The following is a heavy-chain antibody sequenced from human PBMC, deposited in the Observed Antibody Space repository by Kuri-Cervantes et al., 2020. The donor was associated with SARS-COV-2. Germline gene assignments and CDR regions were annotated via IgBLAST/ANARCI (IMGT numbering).Heavy chain of an antibody. D-gene: IGHD6-19*01. Sequence: AGSLRLSCAVSGFTFSSYRMSWVRQAPGKGLEWVANIKQDGSEKYYVDSVKGRFTIARDNAKNSLYLQMNSLRAEDTAVYYCARDQGWLDPWWFDPWGQGTLVTVSS. CDR1: GFTFSSYR. V-gene: IGHV3-7*01. CDR2: IKQDGSEK. J-gene: IGHJ5*02. CDR3: ARDQGWLDPWWFDP.